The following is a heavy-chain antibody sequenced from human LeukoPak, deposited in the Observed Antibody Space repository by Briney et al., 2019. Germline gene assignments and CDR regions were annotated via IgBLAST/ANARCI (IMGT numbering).Heavy chain of an antibody. CDR1: GYTFTGYY. CDR3: ERVGEWLNDGFEI. V-gene: IGHV1-2*05. Sequence: GASVKVSCKTSGYTFTGYYMNWVRQAPGQGLEWMGRINPNNGGTNYAQKFQGRVTMTRATSISTAYMELSRLRSDDADVYSCERVGEWLNDGFEILGQGKMVPVSS. D-gene: IGHD3-16*01. CDR2: INPNNGGT. J-gene: IGHJ3*02.